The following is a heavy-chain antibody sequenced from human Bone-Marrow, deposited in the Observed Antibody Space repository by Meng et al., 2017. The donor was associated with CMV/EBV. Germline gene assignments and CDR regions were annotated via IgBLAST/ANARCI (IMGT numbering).Heavy chain of an antibody. D-gene: IGHD6-13*01. CDR3: ARDSSSWYFSSDY. CDR2: LTSGGGA. J-gene: IGHJ4*02. V-gene: IGHV3-23*01. Sequence: GGSLRLSCTASGFRFSGYTMTWVRQAPGGGLEWVSTLTSGGGAFYADSVKGRFTISRDNSKNTLYLQMNSLRAEDTAVYYCARDSSSWYFSSDYWGQGTLVTVSS. CDR1: GFRFSGYT.